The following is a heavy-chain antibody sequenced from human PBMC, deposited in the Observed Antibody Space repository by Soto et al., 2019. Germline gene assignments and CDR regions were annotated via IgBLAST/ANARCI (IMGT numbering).Heavy chain of an antibody. Sequence: GGSLRLSCAASGFTFSSYGMHWVRQAPGKGLEWVAVISYDGSNKYYADSVKGRFTISRDNSKNTLYLQMNSLRAEDTAVYYCAKANIPYYYGMDVWGQGTTVTVSS. CDR2: ISYDGSNK. D-gene: IGHD2-2*02. J-gene: IGHJ6*02. CDR3: AKANIPYYYGMDV. CDR1: GFTFSSYG. V-gene: IGHV3-30*18.